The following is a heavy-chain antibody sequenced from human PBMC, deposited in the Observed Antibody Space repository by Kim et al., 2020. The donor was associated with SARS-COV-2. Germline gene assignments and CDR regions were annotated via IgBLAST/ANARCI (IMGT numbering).Heavy chain of an antibody. J-gene: IGHJ5*02. CDR1: GGTFSSYA. D-gene: IGHD4-17*01. CDR2: IIPIFGTA. CDR3: ARAAEPGTVTIFGWFDP. Sequence: SVKVSCKASGGTFSSYAISWVRQAPGQGLEWMGGIIPIFGTANYAQKFQGRVTITADESTSTAYMELSSLRSEDTAVYYCARAAEPGTVTIFGWFDPWGQGTLVTVSS. V-gene: IGHV1-69*13.